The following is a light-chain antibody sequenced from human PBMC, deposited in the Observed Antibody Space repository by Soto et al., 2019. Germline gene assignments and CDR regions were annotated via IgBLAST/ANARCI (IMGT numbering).Light chain of an antibody. CDR1: ESVVSSY. CDR2: DAS. V-gene: IGKV3-20*01. J-gene: IGKJ5*01. CDR3: QQYYNVPIT. Sequence: EIVLTQSPGTLSLSPGERATLSCRATESVVSSYLAWYQLKPGQAPRLLIYDASSRATGIPDRFSGSGSVTDFTFTISSLQSEDIATYYCQQYYNVPITFGQGTRLEIK.